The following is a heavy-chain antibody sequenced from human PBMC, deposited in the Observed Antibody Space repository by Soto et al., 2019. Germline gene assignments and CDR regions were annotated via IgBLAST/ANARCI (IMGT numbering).Heavy chain of an antibody. D-gene: IGHD2-15*01. V-gene: IGHV3-23*01. Sequence: GGSLRLSCVASGFTLNTDAMSWVRQTPGKGLEWVSAISGSGGSTYYADSVKGRFTISRDNSKNTLYLQMNSLRAEDTAVYYCAKAEYCSGGSCYYAFDIWGPGTMVTVSS. J-gene: IGHJ3*02. CDR2: ISGSGGST. CDR1: GFTLNTDA. CDR3: AKAEYCSGGSCYYAFDI.